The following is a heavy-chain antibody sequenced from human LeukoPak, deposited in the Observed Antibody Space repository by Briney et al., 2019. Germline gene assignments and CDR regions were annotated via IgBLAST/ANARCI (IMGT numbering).Heavy chain of an antibody. D-gene: IGHD3-10*01. V-gene: IGHV4-34*01. J-gene: IGHJ5*02. Sequence: PSETLSLTCVVYGGSFSGYYWSWIRQPPGKGLEWIGEINHSGSTNYNPFLKSRVTISVDTSKNQFSLKLSSVTAADTAVYYCAREGRNYYGSRDNWFDPWGQGTLVTVSS. CDR1: GGSFSGYY. CDR2: INHSGST. CDR3: AREGRNYYGSRDNWFDP.